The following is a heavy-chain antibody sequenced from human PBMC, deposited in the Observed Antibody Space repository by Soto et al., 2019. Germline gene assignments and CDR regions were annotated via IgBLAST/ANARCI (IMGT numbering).Heavy chain of an antibody. CDR3: AHRGWLRFGCYFDY. CDR2: IYCDDDK. J-gene: IGHJ4*02. Sequence: QITLKESGPTLVKPTQTLTLTCNFSGFSLSTSGVGVGWIRQPPGKALEWLALIYCDDDKRYSPSLKSRLTITKDTSKNQVVLTMTNMDPVDTATYYCAHRGWLRFGCYFDYWGQGTLVTVSS. V-gene: IGHV2-5*02. CDR1: GFSLSTSGVG. D-gene: IGHD5-12*01.